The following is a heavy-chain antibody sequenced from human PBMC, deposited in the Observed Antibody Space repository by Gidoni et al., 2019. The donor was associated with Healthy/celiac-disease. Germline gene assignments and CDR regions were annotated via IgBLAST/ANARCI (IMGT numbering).Heavy chain of an antibody. CDR3: ARDLYYDSSGYYRNWFDP. V-gene: IGHV1-69*01. CDR2: IIPIFGTA. J-gene: IGHJ5*02. D-gene: IGHD3-22*01. CDR1: GGTFSSYA. Sequence: VSCKASGGTFSSYAISWVRQAPGQGLEWMGGIIPIFGTANYAQKFQGRVTITADESTSTAYMELSSLRSEDTAVYYCARDLYYDSSGYYRNWFDPWGQGTLVTVSS.